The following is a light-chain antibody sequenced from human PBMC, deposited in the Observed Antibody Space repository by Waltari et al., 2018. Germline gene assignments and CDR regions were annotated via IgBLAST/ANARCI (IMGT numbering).Light chain of an antibody. V-gene: IGKV1-9*01. CDR1: QDISSN. Sequence: DIHLTQSPSFLSASVGDRVTITCRASQDISSNLAWYQQKPGKAPKLLIYRASTLQSGVPSRFSCSESGTEFTLTISSLQSEDFATYSCLQLNSYPRTFGQGTKVEVK. J-gene: IGKJ1*01. CDR3: LQLNSYPRT. CDR2: RAS.